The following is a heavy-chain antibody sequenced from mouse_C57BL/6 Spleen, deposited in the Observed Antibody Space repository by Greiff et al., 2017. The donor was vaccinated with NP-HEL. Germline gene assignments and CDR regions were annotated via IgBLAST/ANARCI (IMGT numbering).Heavy chain of an antibody. CDR3: ARVIYYDYDKGFDY. Sequence: DVQLVESEGGLVQPGSSMKLSCTASGFTFSDYYMAWVRQVPEKGLEWVANINYDGSSTYYLDSLKSRFIISRDNAKNILYLQMSSLKSEDTATYYCARVIYYDYDKGFDYWGQGTTLTVSS. V-gene: IGHV5-16*01. J-gene: IGHJ2*01. CDR1: GFTFSDYY. CDR2: INYDGSST. D-gene: IGHD2-4*01.